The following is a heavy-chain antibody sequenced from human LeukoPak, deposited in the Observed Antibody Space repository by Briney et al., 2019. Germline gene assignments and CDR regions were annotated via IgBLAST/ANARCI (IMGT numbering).Heavy chain of an antibody. D-gene: IGHD3-3*01. CDR3: ARGSHYDFWSGYSPDYYYYYMDV. Sequence: SETLSLTCTVSGGSISSSSYYWGWIRQPPGKGLEWIGSIYYSGSTYYNPSLKSRATISVDTSKNQFSLKLISVTAADAAVYYCARGSHYDFWSGYSPDYYYYYMDVWGKGTTVTVSS. J-gene: IGHJ6*03. CDR1: GGSISSSSYY. V-gene: IGHV4-39*01. CDR2: IYYSGST.